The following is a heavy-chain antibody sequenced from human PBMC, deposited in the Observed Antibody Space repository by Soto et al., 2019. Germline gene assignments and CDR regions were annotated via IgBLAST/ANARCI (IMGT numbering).Heavy chain of an antibody. J-gene: IGHJ4*02. D-gene: IGHD3-10*01. CDR1: GGSISSSSYY. CDR2: IYYSGST. V-gene: IGHV4-39*01. CDR3: ARLDKYGSGSYSAEPFDY. Sequence: QLQLQESGPGLVKPSETLSLTCTVSGGSISSSSYYWGWIRQPPGKGLEWIGSIYYSGSTYYNPSLKRRVTISVDTSKTQFSLRLSSVTAADTAVYYCARLDKYGSGSYSAEPFDYWGQGTLVTVSS.